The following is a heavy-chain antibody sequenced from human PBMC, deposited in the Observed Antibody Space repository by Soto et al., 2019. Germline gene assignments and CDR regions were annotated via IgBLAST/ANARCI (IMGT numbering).Heavy chain of an antibody. CDR2: IYPYDSET. CDR1: GYSFTTYW. D-gene: IGHD1-26*01. CDR3: ARHLVGDTRGTFDY. J-gene: IGHJ4*02. V-gene: IGHV5-51*01. Sequence: LKISCKASGYSFTTYWIGWVRQMPGKGLEWMGIIYPYDSETRYSPSFQGQVTISADKSISAAYLQWRSLKASDTAMYYCARHLVGDTRGTFDYWGQGTLVTVSS.